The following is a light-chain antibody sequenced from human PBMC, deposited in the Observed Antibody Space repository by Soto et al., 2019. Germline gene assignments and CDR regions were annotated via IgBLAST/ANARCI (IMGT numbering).Light chain of an antibody. J-gene: IGKJ5*01. CDR3: KQRSNWPPIT. CDR2: GAS. CDR1: QSVSSRY. Sequence: DIVLTQSPGTPSLSPGERASLXCRASQSVSSRYVAWYQQKPGKVPRLLXXGASSRATGVQARLSGSGSGKDFTLNVSSLEPEDFAVYYCKQRSNWPPITFGQGTRLEIK. V-gene: IGKV3D-20*02.